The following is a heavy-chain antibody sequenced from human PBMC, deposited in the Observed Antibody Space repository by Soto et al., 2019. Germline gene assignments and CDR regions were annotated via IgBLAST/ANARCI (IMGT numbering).Heavy chain of an antibody. CDR3: ARQGTMVSYFYCMDV. D-gene: IGHD3-10*01. V-gene: IGHV1-69*01. CDR1: GGTFSSYA. CDR2: IIPIFGTA. Sequence: QVQLVQSGAEVKKPGSSVKVSCKASGGTFSSYAISWVRQAPGQGLEWMGGIIPIFGTANYAQKFQGRVTITAEESTSTAYIVMSRLRSEDTAVYYCARQGTMVSYFYCMDVWGQGTTVTASS. J-gene: IGHJ6*02.